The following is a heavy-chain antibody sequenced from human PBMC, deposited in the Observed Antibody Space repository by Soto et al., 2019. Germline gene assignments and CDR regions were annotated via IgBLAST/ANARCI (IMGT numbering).Heavy chain of an antibody. CDR3: AKALYYYDSSLDDY. CDR1: GFTFSSYA. CDR2: ISNDGSYK. Sequence: QVHLAESGGGVVQPGRSLRLSCAGSGFTFSSYAMHWVRQAPGKGLEWVAVISNDGSYKYYADSLKGRFIISRDNSKNTLYLQMNSLRAEDTAVYYCAKALYYYDSSLDDYWGQGTLVSVSS. D-gene: IGHD3-22*01. J-gene: IGHJ4*02. V-gene: IGHV3-30*18.